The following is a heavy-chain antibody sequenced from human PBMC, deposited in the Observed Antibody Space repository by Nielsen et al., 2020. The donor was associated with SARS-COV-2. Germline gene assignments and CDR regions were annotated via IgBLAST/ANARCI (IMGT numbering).Heavy chain of an antibody. Sequence: GESLKISCAASGFTLSYQWMGWVRQAPGKGLQWVADINQDGSEEVYVDSVKGRFTISRDNAKNSVHLQMDALRDDHTALYYCAKGSGSCAGDCESPFDYWGQGALVTVSS. CDR1: GFTLSYQW. CDR3: AKGSGSCAGDCESPFDY. J-gene: IGHJ4*02. D-gene: IGHD2-21*02. CDR2: INQDGSEE. V-gene: IGHV3-7*01.